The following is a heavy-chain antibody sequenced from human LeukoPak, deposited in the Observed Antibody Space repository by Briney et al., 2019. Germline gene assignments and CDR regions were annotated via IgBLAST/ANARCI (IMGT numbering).Heavy chain of an antibody. CDR2: ISYDGSNK. CDR1: GFTFSSYG. CDR3: AKDLGQGSSSSGY. D-gene: IGHD6-6*01. V-gene: IGHV3-30*18. J-gene: IGHJ4*02. Sequence: PGRSLRLSCAASGFTFSSYGMHWVRQAPGKGLEWVAVISYDGSNKYYADSVKGRFTISRDNSKNTLYLQMNSLRAEDTAVYYCAKDLGQGSSSSGYWGQGTLVTVSS.